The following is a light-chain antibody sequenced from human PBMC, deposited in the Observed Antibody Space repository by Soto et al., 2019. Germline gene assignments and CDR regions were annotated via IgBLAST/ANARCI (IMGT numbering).Light chain of an antibody. Sequence: DVQMTQSPSSVSASVGDRVTITCRASQSIRTWLAWYQQKPGKAPKLLIYTASNLQSGVPSRFSGSGSGTDFTLTISSLQPEDFATYYCQQADSFPYTFGGGTKVEIK. CDR3: QQADSFPYT. V-gene: IGKV1-12*02. CDR2: TAS. CDR1: QSIRTW. J-gene: IGKJ4*01.